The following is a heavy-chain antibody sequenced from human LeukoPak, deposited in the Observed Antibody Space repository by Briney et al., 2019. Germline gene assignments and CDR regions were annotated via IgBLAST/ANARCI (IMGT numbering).Heavy chain of an antibody. V-gene: IGHV3-23*01. Sequence: GGSLRLSCAASGFTFSDYYMSWVRQAPGKGLEWVSAISGSGGSTYYADSVKGRFTISRDNSKNTLYLQMNSLRAEDTAVYYCAKAEYYHDSSGTFDYWGQGTLVTVSS. CDR2: ISGSGGST. CDR3: AKAEYYHDSSGTFDY. J-gene: IGHJ4*02. CDR1: GFTFSDYY. D-gene: IGHD3-22*01.